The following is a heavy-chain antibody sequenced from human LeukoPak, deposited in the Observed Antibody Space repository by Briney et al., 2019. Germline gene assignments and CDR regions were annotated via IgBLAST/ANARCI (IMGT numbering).Heavy chain of an antibody. CDR1: GFTFSSYG. V-gene: IGHV3-30*02. J-gene: IGHJ6*03. CDR3: ARDPVHSSGWFAVSYYYMDV. Sequence: GGSLRLSCAASGFTFSSYGMHWVRQAPGKGLEWVAFIRYDGSNKYYADSVKGRSTISRDNSKNTLYLQMNSLRAEDTAVYYCARDPVHSSGWFAVSYYYMDVWGKGTTVTVSS. D-gene: IGHD6-19*01. CDR2: IRYDGSNK.